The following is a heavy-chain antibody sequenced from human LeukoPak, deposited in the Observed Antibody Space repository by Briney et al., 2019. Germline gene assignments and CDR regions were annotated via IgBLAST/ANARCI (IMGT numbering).Heavy chain of an antibody. J-gene: IGHJ4*02. CDR1: GGSISSYY. Sequence: SETLSLTCTVSGGSISSYYWSWIRQPPGKGLEWIGYIYYRGSTNYNPSLKSRVTISVDTSKNQFSLKLSSVTAADTAVYYCARGRAAAGLWGQGTLVTVSS. V-gene: IGHV4-59*01. CDR3: ARGRAAAGL. CDR2: IYYRGST. D-gene: IGHD6-13*01.